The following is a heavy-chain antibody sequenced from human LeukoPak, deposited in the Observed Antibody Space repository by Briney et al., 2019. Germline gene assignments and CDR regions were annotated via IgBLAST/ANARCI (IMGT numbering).Heavy chain of an antibody. CDR2: ISYDGSNK. V-gene: IGHV3-30*18. CDR3: AKSRAVVAFYGMDV. D-gene: IGHD3-22*01. Sequence: PGGSLRLSCAASGFTFSSYGMHWVCQAPGKGLEWVAVISYDGSNKYYADSVKGRFTISRDNSKNTLYLQMNSLRAEDTAVYYCAKSRAVVAFYGMDVWGQGTTVTVSS. J-gene: IGHJ6*02. CDR1: GFTFSSYG.